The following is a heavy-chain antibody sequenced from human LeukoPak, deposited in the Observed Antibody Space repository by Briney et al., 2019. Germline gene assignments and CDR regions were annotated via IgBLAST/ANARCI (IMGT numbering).Heavy chain of an antibody. Sequence: SVKLSCKASGGTFTSYAISWVRQAPGQGLEWMGRIIPIFGIANYAQKFQGRVTITPDKSTSTAYMELSSLRSEDTAVYYCARGKSRDGYNSRYYYGMDVWGQGTTVTVSS. J-gene: IGHJ6*02. D-gene: IGHD5-24*01. CDR1: GGTFTSYA. V-gene: IGHV1-69*04. CDR3: ARGKSRDGYNSRYYYGMDV. CDR2: IIPIFGIA.